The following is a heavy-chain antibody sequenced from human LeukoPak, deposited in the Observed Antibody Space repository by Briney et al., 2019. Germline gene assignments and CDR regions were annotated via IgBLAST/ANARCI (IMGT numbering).Heavy chain of an antibody. J-gene: IGHJ6*03. CDR2: INPSGST. CDR1: GGSFSGHH. V-gene: IGHV4-34*01. CDR3: ARGRHDITMIVVVMTSVSYYLDV. Sequence: SETLSLTCAVYGGSFSGHHWSWIRQAPGKGLEWIGDINPSGSTYYNPSLKSRLTISVDTSKNQFSLKLRSVTAADTAVYYCARGRHDITMIVVVMTSVSYYLDVWGKGTTVTVS. D-gene: IGHD3-22*01.